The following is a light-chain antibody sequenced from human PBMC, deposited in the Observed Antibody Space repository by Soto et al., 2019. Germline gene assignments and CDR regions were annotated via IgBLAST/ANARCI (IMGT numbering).Light chain of an antibody. CDR1: QSVSSY. CDR2: DAS. CDR3: QQYNRWPRA. J-gene: IGKJ1*01. V-gene: IGKV3-11*01. Sequence: EIVLTQSPATLSLSPGERATLSCWASQSVSSYLAWYQQKPGQAPRLLIYDASNRATGIPARFSGSGSGTDFTLTISSLEPEDFAVYYCQQYNRWPRAFGQGTKVDIK.